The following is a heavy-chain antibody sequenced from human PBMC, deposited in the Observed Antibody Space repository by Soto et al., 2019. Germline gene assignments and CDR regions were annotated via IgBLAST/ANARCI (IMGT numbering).Heavy chain of an antibody. CDR3: ARHSESGSYYPPHYYFDY. J-gene: IGHJ4*02. D-gene: IGHD1-26*01. CDR1: GGSISSSSYY. CDR2: IYYSGST. V-gene: IGHV4-39*01. Sequence: PSETLSLTCTVSGGSISSSSYYWGWIREPPGKGLEWIGSIYYSGSTYYNPSLKSRVTISVDTSKNQFSLKLSSVTAADTAVYYCARHSESGSYYPPHYYFDYWGQGTLVTVSS.